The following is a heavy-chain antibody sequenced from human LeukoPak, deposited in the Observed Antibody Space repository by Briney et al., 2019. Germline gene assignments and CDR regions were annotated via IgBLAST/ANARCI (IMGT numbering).Heavy chain of an antibody. CDR2: IYYSGST. J-gene: IGHJ5*02. CDR3: ARAYCGGDCYPPYNWFDP. V-gene: IGHV4-59*01. Sequence: PSETLSLTCTVSGGSISSYYWSWIRQPPGKGLEWIGYIYYSGSTNYNPSLKSRVTISVDTSKNQFSLKLSSVTAADTAVYYCARAYCGGDCYPPYNWFDPWGQGTLVTASS. D-gene: IGHD2-21*01. CDR1: GGSISSYY.